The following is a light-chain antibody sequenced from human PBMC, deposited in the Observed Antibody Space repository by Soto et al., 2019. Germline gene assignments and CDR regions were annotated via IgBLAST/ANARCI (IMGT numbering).Light chain of an antibody. CDR1: QSISTF. Sequence: DIQMTQSPSSLSASVGDRVTISCRASQSISTFLNWYQQKPGTAPRLLIYRASSVKSGVPPRFNGSGSGRDFSLTISSLRPEDSATYFCQHSYSSPPWTFGQGTKVDIK. CDR2: RAS. V-gene: IGKV1-39*01. J-gene: IGKJ1*01. CDR3: QHSYSSPPWT.